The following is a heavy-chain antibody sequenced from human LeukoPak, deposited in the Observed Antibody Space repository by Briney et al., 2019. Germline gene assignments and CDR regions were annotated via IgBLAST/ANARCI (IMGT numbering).Heavy chain of an antibody. J-gene: IGHJ6*03. CDR2: IYYSGRT. Sequence: SETLSLTCTVSGGSVSSGGYYWSWIGQHPGKGLEWIGYIYYSGRTDYNPSLKSRVTISVDTSKNQFSLKLSSVTAADTAVYYCARDRPYYDFWSGYWDYYYYMDVWGKGTTVTVSS. CDR3: ARDRPYYDFWSGYWDYYYYMDV. V-gene: IGHV4-31*03. CDR1: GGSVSSGGYY. D-gene: IGHD3-3*01.